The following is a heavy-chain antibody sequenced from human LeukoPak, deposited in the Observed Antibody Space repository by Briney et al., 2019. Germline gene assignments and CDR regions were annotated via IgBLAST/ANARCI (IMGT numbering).Heavy chain of an antibody. CDR3: ARGLRSSY. J-gene: IGHJ4*02. V-gene: IGHV4-34*01. CDR2: INHSGST. CDR1: GGSFSGYY. Sequence: SETLSLTSAVHGGSFSGYYWSSLRQPPGKGLEWIGEINHSGSTNYNPSLKSRVTISVDTSKNQFSLKLSSVTAADTAVYYCARGLRSSYWDQGTLVTVSS. D-gene: IGHD4-17*01.